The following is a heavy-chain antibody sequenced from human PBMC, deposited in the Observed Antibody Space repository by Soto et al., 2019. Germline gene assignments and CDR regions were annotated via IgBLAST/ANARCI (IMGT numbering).Heavy chain of an antibody. J-gene: IGHJ6*02. CDR2: IYYSGST. CDR3: ARWGYCSGGSCYQPWNYGMDV. V-gene: IGHV4-59*01. CDR1: GGSISSYY. D-gene: IGHD2-15*01. Sequence: LSLTCTVSGGSISSYYWSWIRQPPGKGLEWIGYIYYSGSTNYNPSLKSRVTISVDTSKNQFSLKLSSVTAADTAVYYCARWGYCSGGSCYQPWNYGMDVWGQGTTVTVSS.